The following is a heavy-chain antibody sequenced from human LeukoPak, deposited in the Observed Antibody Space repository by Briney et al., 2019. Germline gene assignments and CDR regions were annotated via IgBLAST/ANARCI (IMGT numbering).Heavy chain of an antibody. CDR3: TTGPYYYYYMDV. Sequence: PGGSLRLSCAASGFTFSDHYMDWVRQAPGKGLEWVGRTRNKADTYTTEYAASVTGRFTISRDDSKNSLYLQMNSLKTEDTAVYYCTTGPYYYYYMDVWGKGTTVTISS. J-gene: IGHJ6*03. CDR2: TRNKADTYTT. CDR1: GFTFSDHY. V-gene: IGHV3-72*01.